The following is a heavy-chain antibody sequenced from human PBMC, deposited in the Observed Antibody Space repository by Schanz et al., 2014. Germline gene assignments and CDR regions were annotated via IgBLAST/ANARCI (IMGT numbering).Heavy chain of an antibody. CDR3: ARGYGDSPTDF. D-gene: IGHD4-17*01. V-gene: IGHV1-69*09. CDR2: IIPILGIA. J-gene: IGHJ4*02. CDR1: GGTFSSFG. Sequence: QVQVEQSGPEVKKPGSSVKVSCKASGGTFSSFGINWVRQAPGQGLEWMGRIIPILGIANYAQKFQGRVTITADRSTSTAYMELSSLRSEDTAVYYCARGYGDSPTDFWGQGTLVTVSS.